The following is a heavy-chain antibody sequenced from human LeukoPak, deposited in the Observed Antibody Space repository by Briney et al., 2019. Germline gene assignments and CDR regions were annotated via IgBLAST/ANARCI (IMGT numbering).Heavy chain of an antibody. V-gene: IGHV1-18*01. D-gene: IGHD2-15*01. CDR3: ARLLGYCSGGSCYGRAFDI. CDR2: ISAYNGNT. Sequence: ASVKLSCNSSGYTFTSYGISWVRQAPGQGLEWMGWISAYNGNTNYAQKLQGRVTMTTDTSTSTDYMELRSLRSDDTAVYYCARLLGYCSGGSCYGRAFDIWGQGTMVTVSS. CDR1: GYTFTSYG. J-gene: IGHJ3*02.